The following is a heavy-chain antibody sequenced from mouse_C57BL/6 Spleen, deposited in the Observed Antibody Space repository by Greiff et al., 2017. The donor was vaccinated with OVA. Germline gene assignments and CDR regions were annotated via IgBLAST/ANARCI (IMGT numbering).Heavy chain of an antibody. CDR2: IYPGSGST. J-gene: IGHJ3*01. D-gene: IGHD2-1*01. V-gene: IGHV1-55*01. CDR3: ARGYYGNYAWFAY. CDR1: GYTFTSYW. Sequence: VQLQESGPVLARPGASVKLSCKASGYTFTSYWITWVKQRPGQGLEWIGDIYPGSGSTNYNEKFKSKATLTVDTSSSTAYMQLSSLTSEDSAVYYCARGYYGNYAWFAYWGQGTLVTVSA.